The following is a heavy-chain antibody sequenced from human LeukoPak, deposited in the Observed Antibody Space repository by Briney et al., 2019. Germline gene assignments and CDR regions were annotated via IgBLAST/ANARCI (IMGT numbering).Heavy chain of an antibody. CDR2: ISYDGSNK. CDR1: GFTFSSYA. V-gene: IGHV3-30*09. CDR3: AKDKIVGDGRWDFDY. Sequence: GGSLRLSCAASGFTFSSYAMHWVRQAPGKGLEWVAVISYDGSNKYYADSVKGRFVISRDNSKNMVYLQMNSLRAEDTALYFCAKDKIVGDGRWDFDYWGQGALVTVSS. J-gene: IGHJ4*02. D-gene: IGHD3-10*01.